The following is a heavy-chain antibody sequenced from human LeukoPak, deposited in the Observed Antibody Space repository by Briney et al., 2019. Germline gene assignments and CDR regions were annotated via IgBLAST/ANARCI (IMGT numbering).Heavy chain of an antibody. V-gene: IGHV3-7*01. CDR3: ARAVGPFDY. J-gene: IGHJ4*02. Sequence: GGSLRLSCAASGFTLRSYWMNWVRQTPAEGLEWVANIKEDGGQAYYVDSVKGRFTVSRDNSKNTLHLQVNSLRVEDTAVYYCARAVGPFDYWGQGTLVTVSS. CDR2: IKEDGGQA. CDR1: GFTLRSYW.